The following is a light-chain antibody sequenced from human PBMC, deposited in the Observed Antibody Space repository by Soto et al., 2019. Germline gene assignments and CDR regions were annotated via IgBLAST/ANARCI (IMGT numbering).Light chain of an antibody. J-gene: IGKJ1*01. V-gene: IGKV3-11*01. CDR1: ESVSSY. CDR2: DAS. Sequence: EIVLTQSPATLSLSPGERASLSCRAGESVSSYLAWYQQKPGQAPRLLIYDASNRATGIPARFSGSGSGTDFTLTISSLEPEDFAVYYCQQRSNGGTFGQGTKVDIK. CDR3: QQRSNGGT.